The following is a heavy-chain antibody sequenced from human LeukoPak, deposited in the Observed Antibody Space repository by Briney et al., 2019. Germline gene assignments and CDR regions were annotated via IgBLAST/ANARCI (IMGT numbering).Heavy chain of an antibody. Sequence: ASVKVSCKASGYSFTGYYMHWVRQAPGQGLEWMGWINPNSGDTKYAQKFQGRVTMTRDTSISTAYMELTRLRSDDTAVYYCARVNARPGAFDIWGQGTMVTVSS. V-gene: IGHV1-2*02. D-gene: IGHD6-6*01. J-gene: IGHJ3*02. CDR1: GYSFTGYY. CDR3: ARVNARPGAFDI. CDR2: INPNSGDT.